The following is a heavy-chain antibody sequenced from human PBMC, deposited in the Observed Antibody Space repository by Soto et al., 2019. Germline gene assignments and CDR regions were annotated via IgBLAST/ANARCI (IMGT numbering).Heavy chain of an antibody. Sequence: QVQLVQSGAEVKKPGASVKVSCKASGYTFPSYDINWVRQATGQGLEWMGWMNPNSGNTGYAQRFQGRVTMTRNTSISTPHKELSSLRSEDTAVYYCAGGVGSFLRYWYFDLWGRGTLVTVSS. CDR1: GYTFPSYD. J-gene: IGHJ2*01. V-gene: IGHV1-8*01. D-gene: IGHD6-19*01. CDR3: AGGVGSFLRYWYFDL. CDR2: MNPNSGNT.